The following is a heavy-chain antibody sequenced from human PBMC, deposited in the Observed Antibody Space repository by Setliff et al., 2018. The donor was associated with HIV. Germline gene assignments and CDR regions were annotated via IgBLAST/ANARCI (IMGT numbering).Heavy chain of an antibody. J-gene: IGHJ1*01. CDR2: ISGYTGIT. CDR1: GYIFSHYG. V-gene: IGHV1-18*01. D-gene: IGHD3-16*01. Sequence: GASVKVSCKISGYIFSHYGVTWVRQAPGQGLEYMGYISGYTGITHYAQSFQGRVTMTTDPSKYTAYMELRSLKYDDTAVYYCAREAGTGGPGRGSGPRGQGTMVTVS. CDR3: AREAGTGGPGRGSGP.